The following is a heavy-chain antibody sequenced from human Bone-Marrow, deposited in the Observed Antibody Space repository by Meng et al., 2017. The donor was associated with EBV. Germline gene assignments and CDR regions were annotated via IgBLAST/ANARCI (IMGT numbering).Heavy chain of an antibody. J-gene: IGHJ4*02. CDR1: GGTINSDA. CDR3: ASESGRGYTPDY. Sequence: QVQLVQAGAEVKKPGSSVKVSCKTSGGTINSDAISWVRQAPGQGLEWMGGLIPMLGAPNLAQKFQDRVTIIADKSTSTHYMELSSLRSDDTAVYYCASESGRGYTPDYWGRGTLVTVSS. D-gene: IGHD3-10*01. V-gene: IGHV1-69*06. CDR2: LIPMLGAP.